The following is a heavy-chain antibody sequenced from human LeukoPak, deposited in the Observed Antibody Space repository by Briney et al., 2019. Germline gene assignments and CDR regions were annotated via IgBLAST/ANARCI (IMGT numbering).Heavy chain of an antibody. CDR1: GYTFTGYY. CDR2: INPSGGST. J-gene: IGHJ4*02. D-gene: IGHD2-2*01. Sequence: ASVKVSCKASGYTFTGYYMHWVRQAPGQGLEWMGIINPSGGSTSYAQKFQGRVTMTRDTSTSTVYMELSSLRSEDTAVYYCARGTIVVVPAAMVDYWGQGTLVTVS. V-gene: IGHV1-46*01. CDR3: ARGTIVVVPAAMVDY.